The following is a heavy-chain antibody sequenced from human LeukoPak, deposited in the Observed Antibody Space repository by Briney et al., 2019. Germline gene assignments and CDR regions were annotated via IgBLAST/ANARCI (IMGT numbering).Heavy chain of an antibody. D-gene: IGHD1-14*01. CDR1: GLTVSNNY. J-gene: IGHJ6*03. CDR3: ARDVGIARPHYVDV. V-gene: IGHV3-66*01. CDR2: IYIGGPT. Sequence: GGSLRPSCAVSGLTVSNNYTTWVGKGPGKGLRWVSVIYIGGPTYYADSVKGRFTISRDKSNNTLYLQMNSLRAEDTAVYYCARDVGIARPHYVDVWGNGTTVTVSS.